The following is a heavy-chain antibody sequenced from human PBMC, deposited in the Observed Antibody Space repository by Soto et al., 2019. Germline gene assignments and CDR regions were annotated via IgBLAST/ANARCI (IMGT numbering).Heavy chain of an antibody. CDR1: GFTFSSYD. Sequence: PGGSLRLSCAASGFTFSSYDMHWVRQATGKGLEWVSAIGTAGDTYYPGSVKGRFTISRENAKNSLYLQMNSLRAGDTAVYYCVVGPRIFWSGYSRFGDYYMDVWGKGTTVTVSS. CDR2: IGTAGDT. D-gene: IGHD3-3*01. CDR3: VVGPRIFWSGYSRFGDYYMDV. J-gene: IGHJ6*03. V-gene: IGHV3-13*01.